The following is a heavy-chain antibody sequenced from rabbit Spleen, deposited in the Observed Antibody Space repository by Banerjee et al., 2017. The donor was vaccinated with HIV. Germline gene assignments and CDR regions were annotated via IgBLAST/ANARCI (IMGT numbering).Heavy chain of an antibody. CDR3: ARYVGNGGDWGL. V-gene: IGHV1S40*01. CDR1: GFSFSGGYD. D-gene: IGHD2-1*01. CDR2: IYAGSGSS. J-gene: IGHJ6*01. Sequence: QSLEESGGGLVKPGASLTLTCKASGFSFSGGYDMCWVRQAPGKGLEWIACIYAGSGSSYYANWAKGRFTCSKASSTTVTLQMTSLTAADTATYFCARYVGNGGDWGLWGPGTLVTVS.